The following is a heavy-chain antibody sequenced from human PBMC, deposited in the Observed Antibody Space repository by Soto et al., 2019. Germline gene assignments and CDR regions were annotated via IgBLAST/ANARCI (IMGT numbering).Heavy chain of an antibody. CDR2: INSDGSRT. Sequence: GGSLRLSCAASGFAFTDYWTHWVRQAPGKGLVWVSRINSDGSRTSYADSVTGRFTISRDNAKNTLYLQMNSLRVEDTALYYCARETYRGFYFDYWGQGTLVTVSS. D-gene: IGHD4-4*01. CDR3: ARETYRGFYFDY. J-gene: IGHJ4*02. CDR1: GFAFTDYW. V-gene: IGHV3-74*01.